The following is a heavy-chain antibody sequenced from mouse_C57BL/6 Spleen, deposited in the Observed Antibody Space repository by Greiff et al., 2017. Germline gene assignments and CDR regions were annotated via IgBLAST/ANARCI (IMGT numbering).Heavy chain of an antibody. CDR1: GFNITDYY. Sequence: VQLQQSGAELVRPGASVTLSCTASGFNITDYYMHWVKQRPEQGLEWIGRIDPEDGDTECAPKFQGKATMTADPSSHTAYMLLSRLTHDAAAVYYCTIGPTVCMSDVWGTGTTVTVSS. D-gene: IGHD2-10*01. CDR3: TIGPTVCMSDV. CDR2: IDPEDGDT. V-gene: IGHV14-1*01. J-gene: IGHJ1*03.